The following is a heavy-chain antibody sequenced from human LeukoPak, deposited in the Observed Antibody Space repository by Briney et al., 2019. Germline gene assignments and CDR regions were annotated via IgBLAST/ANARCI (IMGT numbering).Heavy chain of an antibody. CDR3: ARVLNGYNIRDYFDY. Sequence: ASVKVSCKASGYTFTSYDINWLRQATGQGPEWMGWMNPNSGATGYAQKFQGRVTMTRDTSTSTVYMELSSLRSDDTAVYYCARVLNGYNIRDYFDYWGQGTLVTVSS. CDR1: GYTFTSYD. J-gene: IGHJ4*02. CDR2: MNPNSGAT. D-gene: IGHD5-24*01. V-gene: IGHV1-8*01.